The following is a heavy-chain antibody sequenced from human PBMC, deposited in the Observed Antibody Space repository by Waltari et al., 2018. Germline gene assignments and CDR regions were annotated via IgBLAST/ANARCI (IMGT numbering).Heavy chain of an antibody. J-gene: IGHJ3*01. CDR2: IYDSGNT. Sequence: QVQLRESGPGLVKPSETLSLSCAVSGFSLSSGYYWGWIRQPPGKGLEWIGSIYDSGNTYYNPSLKSRVTMSRDTSKNQFSLRVNSATAADTAVYYCARDRVTGSSGAFNVWGQGTMVTVSS. CDR3: ARDRVTGSSGAFNV. CDR1: GFSLSSGYY. V-gene: IGHV4-38-2*02. D-gene: IGHD6-6*01.